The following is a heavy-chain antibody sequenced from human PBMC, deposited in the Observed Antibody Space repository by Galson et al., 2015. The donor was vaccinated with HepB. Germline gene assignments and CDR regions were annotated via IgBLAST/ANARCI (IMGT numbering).Heavy chain of an antibody. J-gene: IGHJ4*02. CDR2: VDPEDGET. Sequence: VKVSCKVSGYTFTDYYIHWVQQAPGKGLEWMGLVDPEDGETIYAEKFQGRVTITADTSTDTAYMELSSLRSEDTAVYYCATAEGYYDSSGYFGYWGQGTLVTVSS. V-gene: IGHV1-69-2*01. CDR3: ATAEGYYDSSGYFGY. D-gene: IGHD3-22*01. CDR1: GYTFTDYY.